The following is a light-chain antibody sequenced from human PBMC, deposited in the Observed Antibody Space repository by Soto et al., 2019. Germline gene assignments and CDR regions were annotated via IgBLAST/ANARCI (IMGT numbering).Light chain of an antibody. V-gene: IGKV3-15*01. CDR1: QSVSSN. Sequence: EIVMTQSPATLSVSLGERATLSCRASQSVSSNLAWYQQKPGQAPRLLIFGASTRATGIPVRFSGSGSGRQFTLTISSLQSEDFTVYSCLQYHNLWAFGQGTKVEIK. CDR3: LQYHNLWA. CDR2: GAS. J-gene: IGKJ1*01.